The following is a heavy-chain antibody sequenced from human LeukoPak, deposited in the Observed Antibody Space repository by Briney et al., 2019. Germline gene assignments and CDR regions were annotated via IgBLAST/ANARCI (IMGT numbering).Heavy chain of an antibody. Sequence: ASVKVSCKASGYTFIGHYMYCVRQAPGQGLEWMGWINPNSGDTKYAQKFQGRVTMTRDTSISTAYMDLNRLTSDDTAVYYCARRLTTSQDLNYWGEGTLVTVSS. CDR1: GYTFIGHY. J-gene: IGHJ4*02. CDR3: ARRLTTSQDLNY. V-gene: IGHV1-2*02. D-gene: IGHD2-2*01. CDR2: INPNSGDT.